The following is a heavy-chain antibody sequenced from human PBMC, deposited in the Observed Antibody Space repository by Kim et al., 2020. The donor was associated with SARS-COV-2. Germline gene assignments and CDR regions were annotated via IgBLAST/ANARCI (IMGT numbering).Heavy chain of an antibody. J-gene: IGHJ6*02. V-gene: IGHV1-69*13. CDR3: ARGAPRFFGVVIPPGFSYYYYGMDV. CDR2: IIPIFGTA. D-gene: IGHD3-3*01. Sequence: SVKVSCKASGGTFSSYAISWVRQAPGQGLEWMGGIIPIFGTANYAQKFQGRVTITADESTSTAYMELSSLRSEDTAVYYCARGAPRFFGVVIPPGFSYYYYGMDVWGQGTTVTVSS. CDR1: GGTFSSYA.